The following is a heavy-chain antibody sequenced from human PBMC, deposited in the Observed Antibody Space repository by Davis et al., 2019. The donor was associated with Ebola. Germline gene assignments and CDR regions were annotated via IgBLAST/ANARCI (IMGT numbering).Heavy chain of an antibody. J-gene: IGHJ4*02. V-gene: IGHV3-30-3*01. CDR2: ISYDGSNK. CDR3: ARAGPSFATTFDY. Sequence: GGSLRLSCAASGFTFSSYAMHWVRQAPGKGLEWVAVISYDGSNKYYADSVKGRFTISRDNSKNTLYLQMNSLRAEDTAVYYCARAGPSFATTFDYWDQGTLVTVSS. CDR1: GFTFSSYA. D-gene: IGHD4-11*01.